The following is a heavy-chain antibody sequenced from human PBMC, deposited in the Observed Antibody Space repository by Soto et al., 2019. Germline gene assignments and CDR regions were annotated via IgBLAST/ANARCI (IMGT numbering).Heavy chain of an antibody. CDR3: ARDAEYSSSQGSGMDV. J-gene: IGHJ6*02. CDR2: INPSGGST. D-gene: IGHD6-6*01. CDR1: GYTFTSYY. V-gene: IGHV1-46*01. Sequence: ASVKVSCKASGYTFTSYYMHWVRQAPGQGLEWMGIINPSGGSTSYAQKFQGRVTMTRDTSTSTVYMELSNLRSEDTAVYYCARDAEYSSSQGSGMDVWGQGTTVTVSS.